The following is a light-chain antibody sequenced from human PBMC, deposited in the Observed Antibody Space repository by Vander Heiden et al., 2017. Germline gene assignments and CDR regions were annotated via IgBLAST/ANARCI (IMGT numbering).Light chain of an antibody. CDR2: SNN. V-gene: IGLV1-44*01. J-gene: IGLJ1*01. Sequence: QSVLTQPPSASGTPGQRVTISCSGSSSNIGSNTVNWYQQLPGTAPKLLIYSNNQRPSGVPDRFSGSKSGTSASLAISGLQSEDEADYYCAAWDDSLNAFYVLGTGTKV. CDR1: SSNIGSNT. CDR3: AAWDDSLNAFYV.